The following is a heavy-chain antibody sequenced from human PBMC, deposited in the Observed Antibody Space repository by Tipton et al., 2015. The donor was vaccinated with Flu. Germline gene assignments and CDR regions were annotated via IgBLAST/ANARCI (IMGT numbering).Heavy chain of an antibody. D-gene: IGHD3-10*01. CDR2: ISAYNGNT. V-gene: IGHV1-18*01. J-gene: IGHJ4*02. CDR1: GYTFNSYG. Sequence: QVQLVQSGAEVKKPGASVKVSCQASGYTFNSYGISWVRQAPGQGLEGMGWISAYNGNTDYAQKFQGRITMTTDTSTSTVYMELRCMGSDDTAVYYCAGHPISYGAFDSWGQGKVVTVSS. CDR3: AGHPISYGAFDS.